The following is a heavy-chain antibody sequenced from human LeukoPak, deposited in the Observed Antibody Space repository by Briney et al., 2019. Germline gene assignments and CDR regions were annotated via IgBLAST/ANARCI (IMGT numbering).Heavy chain of an antibody. J-gene: IGHJ4*02. Sequence: PGGSLRLSCAASGFTFSSYGMHWVRQAPGKGLEWVAFIRYDGIHKYADSVKGRFTISRDNSKNTLYLQMNSLRAEDTAVYYCARSPPKYCSGGSCYFDYWGQGTLVTVSS. CDR1: GFTFSSYG. CDR2: IRYDGIHK. D-gene: IGHD2-15*01. CDR3: ARSPPKYCSGGSCYFDY. V-gene: IGHV3-30*02.